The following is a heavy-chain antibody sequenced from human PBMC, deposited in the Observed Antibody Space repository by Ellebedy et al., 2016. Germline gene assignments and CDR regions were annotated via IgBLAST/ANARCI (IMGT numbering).Heavy chain of an antibody. J-gene: IGHJ4*02. CDR1: GFSFSSYS. D-gene: IGHD2-21*02. Sequence: GGSLRLSCAASGFSFSSYSMNWVRQAPGKGLEWVSYISSSSTIYYADSVKGRFTISRDNAKNSLYLQMNSLRDEDTAVYYCARYSGAASYCFDYWGQGTRVTVSS. CDR3: ARYSGAASYCFDY. V-gene: IGHV3-48*02. CDR2: ISSSSTI.